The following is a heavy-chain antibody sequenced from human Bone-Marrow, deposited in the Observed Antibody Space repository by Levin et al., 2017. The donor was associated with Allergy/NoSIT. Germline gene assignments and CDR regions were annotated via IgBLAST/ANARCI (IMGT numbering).Heavy chain of an antibody. J-gene: IGHJ6*02. D-gene: IGHD3-22*01. CDR3: ARTDNDSSNYYPYYYFHMDV. V-gene: IGHV1-69*06. CDR2: IIPIYGTS. Sequence: AASVKVSCKAFGGTFSSNGISWVRQAPGQGLEWMGGIIPIYGTSDYAQKFQGRVTITADTSTSTAYMELSSLRSEDTAVYYCARTDNDSSNYYPYYYFHMDVWGQGTKVTVSS. CDR1: GGTFSSNG.